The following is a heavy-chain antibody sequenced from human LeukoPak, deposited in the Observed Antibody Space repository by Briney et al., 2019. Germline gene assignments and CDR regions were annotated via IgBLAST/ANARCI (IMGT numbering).Heavy chain of an antibody. V-gene: IGHV3-7*01. J-gene: IGHJ4*02. CDR2: IDQGGSVR. CDR3: ARNYYGSGSRYNPSDY. CDR1: GFSFSTYW. D-gene: IGHD3-10*01. Sequence: GGSLRLSCAASGFSFSTYWMSWLRQTPEKGLEFVANIDQGGSVRNYMDSLKGRCTISRDNAKKSLYLQVNSLRAEDTAVYHCARNYYGSGSRYNPSDYWGQGTLVTVSS.